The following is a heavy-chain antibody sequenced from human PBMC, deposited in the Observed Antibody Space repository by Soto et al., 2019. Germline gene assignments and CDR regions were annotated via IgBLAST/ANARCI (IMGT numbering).Heavy chain of an antibody. CDR2: TSGSGGST. D-gene: IGHD3-16*02. V-gene: IGHV3-23*01. CDR1: RFTFNSYA. CDR3: AKDRMITFGGVIAILDY. Sequence: GGSLRLSCAASRFTFNSYAMSWVRQAPGKGLEWVSATSGSGGSTYYADSVKGRFTISGDNSKNTLYLQMNSLRAEDTAVYYCAKDRMITFGGVIAILDYWGQGTLVTVSS. J-gene: IGHJ4*02.